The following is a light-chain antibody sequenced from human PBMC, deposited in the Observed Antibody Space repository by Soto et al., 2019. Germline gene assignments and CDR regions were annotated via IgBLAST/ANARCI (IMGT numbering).Light chain of an antibody. J-gene: IGLJ3*02. CDR1: TGHSSYI. CDR2: LEGSGTY. Sequence: QPVLTQSSSASASLGSSVTITCTLSTGHSSYIIAWHQQQPGRAPRYLMKLEGSGTYNQGSGVPDRFSGSSSGADRYLTISNLQSEDEADYYCETWDSNTLVFGGGTKLTVL. CDR3: ETWDSNTLV. V-gene: IGLV4-60*03.